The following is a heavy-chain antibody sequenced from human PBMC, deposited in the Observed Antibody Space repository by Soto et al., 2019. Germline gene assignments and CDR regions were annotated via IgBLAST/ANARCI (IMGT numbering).Heavy chain of an antibody. CDR2: IYRTGST. Sequence: QVQLQESGPGLVKPSGTLSLTCAVSSGSFTSNNWWTWVRQPPGQGLEWIGEIYRTGSTNYNPSRKSRVTIALDKSENQFSLTVTSLTAADTAVYYCASRDPGTSVDYWGQGTLVTVSS. D-gene: IGHD1-7*01. CDR3: ASRDPGTSVDY. V-gene: IGHV4-4*02. J-gene: IGHJ4*02. CDR1: SGSFTSNNW.